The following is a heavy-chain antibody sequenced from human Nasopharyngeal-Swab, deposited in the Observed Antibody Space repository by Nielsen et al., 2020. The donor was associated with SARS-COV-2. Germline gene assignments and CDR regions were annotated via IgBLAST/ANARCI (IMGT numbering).Heavy chain of an antibody. CDR2: IYWDDDK. CDR3: AHRQPIAVAGEYFQH. J-gene: IGHJ1*01. V-gene: IGHV2-5*02. CDR1: GFSLSTSGVG. D-gene: IGHD6-19*01. Sequence: SGPTLVKPTQTLTLTCTFSGFSLSTSGVGVGWIRQPPGKALERLALIYWDDDKRYSPSLKSRLTITKDTSKNQVVLTMTNMDPVDTATYYCAHRQPIAVAGEYFQHWGQGTLVTVSS.